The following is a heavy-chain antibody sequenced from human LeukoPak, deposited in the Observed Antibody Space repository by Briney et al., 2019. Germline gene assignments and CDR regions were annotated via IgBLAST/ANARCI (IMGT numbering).Heavy chain of an antibody. D-gene: IGHD1-26*01. Sequence: GGSHRVSCADCGFMFSNAWMSWVRQTPGKGLEWVGRIKSNIVDGTTDYAAPVKGRFTISRDDSKNMLFLEMSSLKTEDTGMYFCTTWSYSANGFDYWGQGALVTVSS. J-gene: IGHJ4*02. V-gene: IGHV3-15*01. CDR1: GFMFSNAW. CDR3: TTWSYSANGFDY. CDR2: IKSNIVDGTT.